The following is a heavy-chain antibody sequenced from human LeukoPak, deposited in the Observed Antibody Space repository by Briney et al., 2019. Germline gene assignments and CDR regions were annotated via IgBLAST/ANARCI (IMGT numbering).Heavy chain of an antibody. J-gene: IGHJ4*02. Sequence: GGSLRLSCAASGFTFSSYGMHWVRQAPGKGLEWVAVIWYDGSNKYYADSVKGRFTISRDNSKNTLYLQMNSLRAVDTAVYYCARAIGDYVHHGGFDYWGQGTLVTVSS. CDR2: IWYDGSNK. CDR1: GFTFSSYG. D-gene: IGHD4-17*01. V-gene: IGHV3-33*01. CDR3: ARAIGDYVHHGGFDY.